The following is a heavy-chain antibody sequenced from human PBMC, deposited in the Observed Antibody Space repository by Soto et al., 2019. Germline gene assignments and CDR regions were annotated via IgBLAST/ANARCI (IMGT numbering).Heavy chain of an antibody. Sequence: GGSLRLSCAASGFTFSSYAMHWVRQAPGKGLEWVAVISYDGSNKYYADSVKGRFTNSRDNSKNTLYLQMNSLRAEDTAVYYCAGGGSGESNWFDPWGQGTLVTVSS. CDR3: AGGGSGESNWFDP. CDR1: GFTFSSYA. CDR2: ISYDGSNK. D-gene: IGHD3-10*01. V-gene: IGHV3-30-3*01. J-gene: IGHJ5*02.